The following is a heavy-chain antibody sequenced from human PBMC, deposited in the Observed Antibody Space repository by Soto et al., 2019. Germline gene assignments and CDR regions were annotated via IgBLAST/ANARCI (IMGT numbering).Heavy chain of an antibody. CDR2: ITSSGDKT. CDR3: VKGGLTGTKRFDY. V-gene: IGHV3-23*01. CDR1: GFTITSSV. Sequence: EVQLLESGGDLVQPGGSLRLSCAASGFTITSSVMRWVRQAPGEGLEWVSTITSSGDKTYYADSVKGRFTIYRDISKNTMYLQINSLRAEDTAVYYCVKGGLTGTKRFDYWGQGTLVTVSS. D-gene: IGHD3-9*01. J-gene: IGHJ4*02.